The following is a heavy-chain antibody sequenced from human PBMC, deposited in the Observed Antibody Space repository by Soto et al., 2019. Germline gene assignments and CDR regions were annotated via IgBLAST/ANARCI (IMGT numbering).Heavy chain of an antibody. CDR3: ARDGFYSNPGHYYYGMDV. D-gene: IGHD4-4*01. V-gene: IGHV3-53*01. J-gene: IGHJ6*02. CDR1: GFTVSSNY. Sequence: GGSLRLSCAASGFTVSSNYMSWVRQAPGKGLEWVSVIYSGGSTYYADSVKGRFTISRDNSKNTLYLQMNSLRAEDTAVYYCARDGFYSNPGHYYYGMDVWGQGTTVTVSS. CDR2: IYSGGST.